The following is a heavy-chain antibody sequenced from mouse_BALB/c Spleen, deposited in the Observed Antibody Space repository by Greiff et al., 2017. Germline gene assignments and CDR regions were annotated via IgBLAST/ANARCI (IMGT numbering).Heavy chain of an antibody. J-gene: IGHJ3*01. CDR2: ISNGGGST. V-gene: IGHV5-12-2*01. Sequence: EVQLVESGGGLVQPGGSLKLSCAASGFTFSSYTMSWVRQTPEKRLEWVAYISNGGGSTYYPDTVKGRFTISRDNAKNTLYLQMSSLKSEDTAMYYCARQYYRYDGAWFAYWGQGTLVTVSA. D-gene: IGHD2-14*01. CDR3: ARQYYRYDGAWFAY. CDR1: GFTFSSYT.